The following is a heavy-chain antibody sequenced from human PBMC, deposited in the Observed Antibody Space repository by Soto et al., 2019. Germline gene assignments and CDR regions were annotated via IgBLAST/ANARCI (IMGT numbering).Heavy chain of an antibody. Sequence: GGSLRLSCAASGFTFSSYGMHWVRQAPGKGLEWVAVISYDGSNKYYADSVKGRFTISRDNSKNTLYLQMNSLRAEDTAVYYCAKVAINYYDSSGYYHTEYYFDYWGQGTLVTVSS. CDR2: ISYDGSNK. CDR1: GFTFSSYG. V-gene: IGHV3-30*18. J-gene: IGHJ4*02. D-gene: IGHD3-22*01. CDR3: AKVAINYYDSSGYYHTEYYFDY.